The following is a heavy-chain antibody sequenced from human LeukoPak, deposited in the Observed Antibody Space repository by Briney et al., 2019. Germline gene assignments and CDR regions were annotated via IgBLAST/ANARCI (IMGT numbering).Heavy chain of an antibody. CDR1: GFKFTNFY. D-gene: IGHD1-26*01. V-gene: IGHV1-46*01. CDR2: INPSGGTT. Sequence: ASVKISCKASGFKFTNFYFHWVRQAPGQGLEWMGIINPSGGTTTYAQKFQGNITMTRDTSTSTVYMEMTSLTSEDTAVYYCARSGYSKSIWFDPWGQGTLVTVSS. J-gene: IGHJ5*02. CDR3: ARSGYSKSIWFDP.